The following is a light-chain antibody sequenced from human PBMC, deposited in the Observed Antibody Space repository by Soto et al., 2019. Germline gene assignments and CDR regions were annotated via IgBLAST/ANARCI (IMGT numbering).Light chain of an antibody. Sequence: EIVMTQSPATLSVSPGERATLSCRASQSVSSNLAWYQQKPGQAPRLLIYGASTRATGIPARFSGSGSGTEFTLTISILQSDDFAVYYCQHYNNWPALYTFGQGTKLEIK. CDR3: QHYNNWPALYT. J-gene: IGKJ2*01. CDR2: GAS. CDR1: QSVSSN. V-gene: IGKV3-15*01.